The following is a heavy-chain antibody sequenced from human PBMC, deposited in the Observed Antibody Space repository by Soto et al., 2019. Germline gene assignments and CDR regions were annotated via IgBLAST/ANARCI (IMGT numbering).Heavy chain of an antibody. CDR1: GGSISSYY. Sequence: QVQLQESGPGLVKPSETLSLTCTVSGGSISSYYWSWIRQPPGKGLELIGYIYYSGSTNYNPSLKSRVTISVDTSKNQFSLKLSSVTAADTAVYYCATSLSSSYYYGSGSFYYYGMDVWGQGTTVTVSS. CDR3: ATSLSSSYYYGSGSFYYYGMDV. CDR2: IYYSGST. V-gene: IGHV4-59*01. D-gene: IGHD3-10*01. J-gene: IGHJ6*02.